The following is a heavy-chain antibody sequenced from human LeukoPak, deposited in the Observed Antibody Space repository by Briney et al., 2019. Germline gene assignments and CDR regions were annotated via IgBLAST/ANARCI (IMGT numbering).Heavy chain of an antibody. J-gene: IGHJ4*02. D-gene: IGHD6-13*01. CDR3: ARDHSSSWYGGVNPPFDY. V-gene: IGHV1-18*01. CDR2: ISAYNGNT. Sequence: ASVKVSCKPSDYTFINYGISWVRQAPGQGLEGMGWISAYNGNTTYAQKLQGRVTMTTDTSTSTAYMEMRSLRSDDTAVYYCARDHSSSWYGGVNPPFDYWGQGTLVTVSS. CDR1: DYTFINYG.